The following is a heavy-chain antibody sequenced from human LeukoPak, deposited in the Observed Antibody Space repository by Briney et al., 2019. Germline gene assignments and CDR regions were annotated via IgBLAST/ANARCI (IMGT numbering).Heavy chain of an antibody. J-gene: IGHJ4*02. D-gene: IGHD4-23*01. Sequence: GGSLRLSCAASGFTFSSYAMHWVRQAPGKGLEYVSSITSNGGITYYANSVKGRFTISRDNSKNTLYLQMGSLTPEDMAVYYCARDHVGNGDYWGQGTLVTVSS. CDR3: ARDHVGNGDY. V-gene: IGHV3-64*01. CDR1: GFTFSSYA. CDR2: ITSNGGIT.